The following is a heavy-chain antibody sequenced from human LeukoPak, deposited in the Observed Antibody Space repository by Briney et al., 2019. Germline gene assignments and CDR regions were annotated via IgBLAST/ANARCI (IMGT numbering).Heavy chain of an antibody. CDR3: ARGQLAARIFDY. CDR2: IYYSGST. J-gene: IGHJ4*02. Sequence: SQTLSLTCTVSGGSISSGDYYWSWIRQPPGKVLEWIGYIYYSGSTYYNPSLKSRVTISVDTSKNQFSLKLSSVTAADTAVYYCARGQLAARIFDYWGQGTLVTVSS. CDR1: GGSISSGDYY. V-gene: IGHV4-30-4*08. D-gene: IGHD6-6*01.